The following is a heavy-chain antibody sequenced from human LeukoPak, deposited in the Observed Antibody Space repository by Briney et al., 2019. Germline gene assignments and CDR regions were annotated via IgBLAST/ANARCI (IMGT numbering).Heavy chain of an antibody. CDR1: GLTSSRSA. CDR3: AKDGNYLDSSGFFIPFDH. J-gene: IGHJ4*02. CDR2: IRGNGQQR. D-gene: IGHD3-22*01. Sequence: GGSLRLSCSASGLTSSRSAMTWVRQLPGKGLEWVSTIRGNGQQRYYGDSVKGRFSVSRDNSKNTLYLQMDSLRADDSALYYCAKDGNYLDSSGFFIPFDHWGQGPLVTVSS. V-gene: IGHV3-23*01.